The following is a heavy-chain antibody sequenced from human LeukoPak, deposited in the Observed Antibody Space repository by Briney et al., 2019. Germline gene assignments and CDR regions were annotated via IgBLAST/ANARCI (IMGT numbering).Heavy chain of an antibody. V-gene: IGHV3-53*01. J-gene: IGHJ4*02. CDR3: ARDPPLIVGASPLYFDY. CDR2: IYSGGST. Sequence: GGSLRLSCAASGFTVSSNYMSWVRQAPGKGLEWVSVIYSGGSTYYADSVKGRFTISRDNAKNSLYLQMNSLRAEDTAVYYCARDPPLIVGASPLYFDYWGQGTLVTVSS. CDR1: GFTVSSNY. D-gene: IGHD1-26*01.